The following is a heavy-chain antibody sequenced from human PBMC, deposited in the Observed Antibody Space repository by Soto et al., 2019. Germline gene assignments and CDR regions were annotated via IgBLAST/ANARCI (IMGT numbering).Heavy chain of an antibody. CDR1: GYSFTSYW. Sequence: GESLKISCKGSGYSFTSYWISWVRQMPGKGLEWMGRIDPSDSYTNYSPSFQGHVTISADKSISTAYLQWSSLKASDTAIYYCARTLQFSSSFYYWGQGTLVTVSS. D-gene: IGHD6-6*01. CDR3: ARTLQFSSSFYY. CDR2: IDPSDSYT. J-gene: IGHJ4*02. V-gene: IGHV5-10-1*01.